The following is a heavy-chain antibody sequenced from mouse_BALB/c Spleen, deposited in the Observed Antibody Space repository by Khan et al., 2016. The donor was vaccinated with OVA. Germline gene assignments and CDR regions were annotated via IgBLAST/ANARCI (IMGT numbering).Heavy chain of an antibody. CDR3: ARPAYDGYYDY. Sequence: QVQLQQSGPELVRPGGSVKISCKGSGYTFTDYAIYWVKQSHAKSLEWIGLISTYSGNTNYSQRFKGKATMTVDKSSSTAYMELARLRSEDSAIYYCARPAYDGYYDYWGQGTTVTVSS. CDR2: ISTYSGNT. J-gene: IGHJ2*01. D-gene: IGHD2-3*01. CDR1: GYTFTDYA. V-gene: IGHV1S137*01.